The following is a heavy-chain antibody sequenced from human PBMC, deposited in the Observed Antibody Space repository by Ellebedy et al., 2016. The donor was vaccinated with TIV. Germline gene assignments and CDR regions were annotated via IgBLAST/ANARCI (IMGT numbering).Heavy chain of an antibody. V-gene: IGHV3-30*02. J-gene: IGHJ4*02. Sequence: GESLRLSCVASGFSFSAYGMHWVRQAPGKGLEWMTFIRFDGTQKYSADSVKGRFTISRDNSKNILYLHMDSLRPEDTAVYYCAAGITGSLDFWGQGALVTVSS. CDR3: AAGITGSLDF. D-gene: IGHD1-20*01. CDR2: IRFDGTQK. CDR1: GFSFSAYG.